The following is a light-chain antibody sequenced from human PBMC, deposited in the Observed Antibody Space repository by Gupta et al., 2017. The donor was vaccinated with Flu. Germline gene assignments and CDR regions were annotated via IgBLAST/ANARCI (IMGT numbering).Light chain of an antibody. CDR3: GTWDSSLTTGV. J-gene: IGLJ2*01. CDR2: END. Sequence: KVTISCSGGSSNIGNNYVSWYQQLPGTAPKVVIYENDKRASGIPDRFSGSKSGTSATLGITGLQTGDEADYYCGTWDSSLTTGVFGGGTKLSVL. V-gene: IGLV1-51*02. CDR1: SSNIGNNY.